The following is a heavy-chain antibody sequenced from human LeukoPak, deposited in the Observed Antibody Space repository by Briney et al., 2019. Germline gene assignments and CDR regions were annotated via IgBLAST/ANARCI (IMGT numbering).Heavy chain of an antibody. V-gene: IGHV4-34*01. CDR1: GGSFSGYY. CDR3: ARTPGAVWRPTLKWFDP. D-gene: IGHD2-21*01. CDR2: INHSGST. J-gene: IGHJ5*02. Sequence: SETLSLTCAVYGGSFSGYYWSWIRQPPGKGLEWIGEINHSGSTNYNPSLKSRVTISVDTSKNQFSLKLSSVTAADTAVYYCARTPGAVWRPTLKWFDPWGQGTLVTVSS.